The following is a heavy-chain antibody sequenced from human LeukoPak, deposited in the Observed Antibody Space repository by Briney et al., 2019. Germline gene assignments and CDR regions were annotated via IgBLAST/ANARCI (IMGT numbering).Heavy chain of an antibody. CDR3: PRDSTAGYPDY. Sequence: SVKVSCKASGYTFTNYYLNWVRQAPAPHLQYIASFIPNRIGTPYSPTFHAPITMTSDTSINTAFMELRSLRSDDPAVFYCPRDSTAGYPDYWGQGTLVTGSA. V-gene: IGHV1-2*02. CDR1: GYTFTNYY. D-gene: IGHD1-1*01. CDR2: FIPNRIGT. J-gene: IGHJ4*02.